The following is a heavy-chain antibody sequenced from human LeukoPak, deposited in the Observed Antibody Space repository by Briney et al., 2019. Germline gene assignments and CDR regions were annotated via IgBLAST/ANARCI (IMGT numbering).Heavy chain of an antibody. V-gene: IGHV4-38-2*02. CDR3: ARQLATKGEWAFDS. CDR2: INLSGHT. Sequence: SETLPLTCSVSSYSIPGVYYWGWIRQSPGKWLEWIGSINLSGHTYYNPSLKGRITMSVDTSKNQFSLKLSSVTAADTAVYYCARQLATKGEWAFDSWGQGTMVTASS. J-gene: IGHJ3*02. D-gene: IGHD5-12*01. CDR1: SYSIPGVYY.